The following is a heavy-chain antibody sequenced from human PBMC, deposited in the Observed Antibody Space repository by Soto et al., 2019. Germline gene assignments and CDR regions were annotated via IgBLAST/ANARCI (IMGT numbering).Heavy chain of an antibody. Sequence: GGSLRLSCAASGFTFDDYAMHWVRQAPGKGLEWVSGISWNSGSIGYADSVKGRFTISRDNAKNSLYLQMNSLRAEDTALYYCAKAHIDYPFDYWGQGTLVTVSS. J-gene: IGHJ4*02. CDR2: ISWNSGSI. CDR1: GFTFDDYA. CDR3: AKAHIDYPFDY. V-gene: IGHV3-9*01. D-gene: IGHD2-21*01.